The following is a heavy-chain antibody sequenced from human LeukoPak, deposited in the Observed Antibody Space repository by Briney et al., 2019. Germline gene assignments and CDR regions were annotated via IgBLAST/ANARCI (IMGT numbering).Heavy chain of an antibody. Sequence: GGSLRLSCAASGFTFSSYSMHWVRQAPGKGLEWVAVISYDGSNKYYADSVKGRFTISRDNTKNTLYLQMNSLRAEDTAVYYCARTQPGIEAAGALDYWGQGTLVTVSS. CDR3: ARTQPGIEAAGALDY. CDR1: GFTFSSYS. D-gene: IGHD6-13*01. CDR2: ISYDGSNK. J-gene: IGHJ4*02. V-gene: IGHV3-30-3*01.